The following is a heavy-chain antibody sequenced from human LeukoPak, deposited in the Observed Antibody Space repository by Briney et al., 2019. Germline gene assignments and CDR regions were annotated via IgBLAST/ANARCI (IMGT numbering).Heavy chain of an antibody. V-gene: IGHV5-51*01. CDR1: GYSFTTYW. D-gene: IGHD6-6*01. CDR2: IYPADSDT. CDR3: ATTNTNIATRPLDY. J-gene: IGHJ4*02. Sequence: PGESLKISCQGSGYSFTTYWIGWVRQMPGKGLEWRGIIYPADSDTRYSPSFQGQVTISADKSISTAYLQWSSLKASDTAMYYCATTNTNIATRPLDYWGQGTLVTVSS.